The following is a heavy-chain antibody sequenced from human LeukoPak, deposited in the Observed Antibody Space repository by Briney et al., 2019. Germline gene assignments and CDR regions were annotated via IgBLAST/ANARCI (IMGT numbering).Heavy chain of an antibody. CDR3: ARDISSRHFDH. CDR2: VTGSGSVTSST. J-gene: IGHJ4*02. Sequence: GGSLRLSCAASGFTFSSFAMSWVRQAPGKGLQWVSSVTGSGSVTSSTYYADSVKGRFTISRDNSKNTLYLQMNSLRAEDTAVYYCARDISSRHFDHLGQGTLVTVSS. V-gene: IGHV3-23*01. D-gene: IGHD6-6*01. CDR1: GFTFSSFA.